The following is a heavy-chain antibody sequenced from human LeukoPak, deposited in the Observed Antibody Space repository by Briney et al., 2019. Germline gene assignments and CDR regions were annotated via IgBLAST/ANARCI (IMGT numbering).Heavy chain of an antibody. CDR3: ARTTTVNFYYFDY. J-gene: IGHJ4*02. Sequence: GGSLRLSCAASGFTVSSNYMSWVRQAPGKGLEWVSIIYSGGSTFYADSVKGRFTISRDNSKNTLYLQMNSLRAEDTAVYYCARTTTVNFYYFDYWGQGTLVTVSS. V-gene: IGHV3-53*01. CDR1: GFTVSSNY. CDR2: IYSGGST. D-gene: IGHD4-17*01.